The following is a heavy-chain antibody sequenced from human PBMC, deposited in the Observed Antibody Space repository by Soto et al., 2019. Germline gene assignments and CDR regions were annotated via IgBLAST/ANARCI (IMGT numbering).Heavy chain of an antibody. Sequence: SVKVSCKASGGTLSDYAVSWVRQARGQGLEWMGGIMPTVDSANYAQKFQGRLTITADESTSTANMELSSLTSDDTAIYHCAVAAVREILTEQSSGMAVWGQGTTVTVSS. CDR1: GGTLSDYA. CDR2: IMPTVDSA. J-gene: IGHJ6*02. D-gene: IGHD3-10*01. V-gene: IGHV1-69*13. CDR3: AVAAVREILTEQSSGMAV.